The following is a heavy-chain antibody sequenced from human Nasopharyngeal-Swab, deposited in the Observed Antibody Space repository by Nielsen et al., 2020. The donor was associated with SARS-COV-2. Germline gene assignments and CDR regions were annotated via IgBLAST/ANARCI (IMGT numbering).Heavy chain of an antibody. Sequence: GSLRLSCAVYGGSFSGYYWSWIRQPPGKGLEWIGEINHSGSTNYNPSLKSRVTISVDTSKNQFSLKLSSVTAADTAVYYCARDGYDTSAFDIWGQGTMVTVSS. V-gene: IGHV4-34*01. CDR2: INHSGST. D-gene: IGHD3-22*01. J-gene: IGHJ3*02. CDR1: GGSFSGYY. CDR3: ARDGYDTSAFDI.